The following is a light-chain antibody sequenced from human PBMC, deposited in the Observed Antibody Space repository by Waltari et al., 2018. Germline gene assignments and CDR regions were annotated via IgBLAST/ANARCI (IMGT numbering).Light chain of an antibody. CDR2: GAS. Sequence: EIVMTQSPATLSVSPGERATLSCRASQGVSSNLAWYQQKPGQAPRLLSHGASTRATGIPAGLSGSGSGTEFTLTISSLQSEDFAVYYCQQYKNWPWTFGLGTKVEIK. J-gene: IGKJ1*01. CDR1: QGVSSN. V-gene: IGKV3-15*01. CDR3: QQYKNWPWT.